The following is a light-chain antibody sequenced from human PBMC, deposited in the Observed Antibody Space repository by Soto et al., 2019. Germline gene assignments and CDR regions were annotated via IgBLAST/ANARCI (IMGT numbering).Light chain of an antibody. CDR1: QSMTRTY. J-gene: IGKJ5*01. CDR3: QQDGSSPIT. V-gene: IGKV3-20*01. CDR2: GAS. Sequence: IGLMRSPGNLALSPGDRATLSCRASQSMTRTYIAWYQKKPGQAPRLLIYGASSRATGIPDRFSGSGSGTDFTLTISRLEPEDFAVYYCQQDGSSPITFGQGTRLEIK.